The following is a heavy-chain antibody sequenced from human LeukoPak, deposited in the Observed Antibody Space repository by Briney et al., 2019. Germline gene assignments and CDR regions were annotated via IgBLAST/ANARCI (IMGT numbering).Heavy chain of an antibody. J-gene: IGHJ6*02. CDR2: IIPIFGTA. CDR3: ARGSVARDIVVVPAAIVYYYGMDV. CDR1: GGTFSSYA. D-gene: IGHD2-2*01. V-gene: IGHV1-69*13. Sequence: SVKVSCKAPGGTFSSYAISWVRQAPGQGLEWMGGIIPIFGTANYAQKFQGRVTITADESTSTAYMELSSLRSEDTAVYYCARGSVARDIVVVPAAIVYYYGMDVWGQGTTVTVSS.